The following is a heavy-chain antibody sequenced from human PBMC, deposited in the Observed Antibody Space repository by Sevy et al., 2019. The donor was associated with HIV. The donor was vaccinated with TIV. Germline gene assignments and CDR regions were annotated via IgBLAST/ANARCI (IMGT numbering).Heavy chain of an antibody. CDR1: GGTFSSYA. CDR3: ARAQHTYYYDSSGYRYYFDY. Sequence: ASVKVSCKASGGTFSSYAISWVRQAPGQGLEWMGGIIPIFGTANNAQKFQGRVTITADESTSTAYMELSSLGSEDKAVYYCARAQHTYYYDSSGYRYYFDYWGQGTLVTVSS. J-gene: IGHJ4*02. D-gene: IGHD3-22*01. CDR2: IIPIFGTA. V-gene: IGHV1-69*13.